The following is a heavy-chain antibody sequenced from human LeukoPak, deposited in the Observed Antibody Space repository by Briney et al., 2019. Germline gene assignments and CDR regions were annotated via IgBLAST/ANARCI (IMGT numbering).Heavy chain of an antibody. Sequence: SETLSLTCTVSGYFISSGYYWGWIRQPPGKGLEWIGNIYHGGTTYYNPSLKSRVTISVDTSKNQSSLKLSSVTAADTAVYSCAGFTFFRGVITFDYWGQGTLVTVSS. V-gene: IGHV4-38-2*02. CDR1: GYFISSGYY. CDR2: IYHGGTT. CDR3: AGFTFFRGVITFDY. J-gene: IGHJ4*02. D-gene: IGHD3-10*01.